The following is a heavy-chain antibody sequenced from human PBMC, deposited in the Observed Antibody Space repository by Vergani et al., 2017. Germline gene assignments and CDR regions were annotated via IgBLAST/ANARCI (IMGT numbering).Heavy chain of an antibody. Sequence: QVQLVESGGGVVQRGGSLRLSCATSGFTLSNYDMQWIRQGPGKGLEFVAFIQFDGSNQYYADSVKGRFTLSREFSKNTQYLQMNSLRTDDTATYYCAKHFRGWGIDYWGQGTQVIVSS. V-gene: IGHV3-30*02. D-gene: IGHD3-16*01. J-gene: IGHJ4*02. CDR2: IQFDGSNQ. CDR3: AKHFRGWGIDY. CDR1: GFTLSNYD.